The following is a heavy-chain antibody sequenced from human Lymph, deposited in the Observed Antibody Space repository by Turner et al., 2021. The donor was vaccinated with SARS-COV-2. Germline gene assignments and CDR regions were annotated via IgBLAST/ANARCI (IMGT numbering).Heavy chain of an antibody. CDR1: GFIVSRNY. CDR2: MYSGGTT. V-gene: IGHV3-53*02. J-gene: IGHJ6*02. CDR3: ARDLCTYGFDV. D-gene: IGHD2-8*01. Sequence: VRLLWTGGGVIHTGGSLILSCAASGFIVSRNYMNWVRQAPGKGLEWVSLMYSGGTTYYADAVKSRFTISRDNSKNTLYLLMNSLRVDDTAVYYCARDLCTYGFDVWGQGTTVTVSS.